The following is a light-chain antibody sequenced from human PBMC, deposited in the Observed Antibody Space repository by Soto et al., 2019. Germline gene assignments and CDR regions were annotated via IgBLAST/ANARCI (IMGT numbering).Light chain of an antibody. Sequence: QSVVTQPPSASGTPGQRVTISCSGSSSNVGSNTVDWYQPLPGTAPKLLIYHNNQRPSGVPDRLSGSKSGTSASLAISGLQSEDEADYYCAVWDDTLKAVVFGGGTKLTVL. CDR2: HNN. CDR1: SSNVGSNT. V-gene: IGLV1-44*01. J-gene: IGLJ2*01. CDR3: AVWDDTLKAVV.